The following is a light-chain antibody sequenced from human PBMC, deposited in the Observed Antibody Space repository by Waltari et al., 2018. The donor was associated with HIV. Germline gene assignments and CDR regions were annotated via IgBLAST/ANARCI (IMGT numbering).Light chain of an antibody. CDR3: SSYTTTNTII. CDR1: SSDIGAYEY. V-gene: IGLV2-14*03. CDR2: DVF. Sequence: QSALTQPASVSGSPGQSITISCTGTSSDIGAYEYVSWYRQHPDKAPQLLIYDVFYRSSGVSHRFSGSKSGNTASRTISGLQAEDEAVYSCSSYTTTNTIIFGGGTKLTVL. J-gene: IGLJ2*01.